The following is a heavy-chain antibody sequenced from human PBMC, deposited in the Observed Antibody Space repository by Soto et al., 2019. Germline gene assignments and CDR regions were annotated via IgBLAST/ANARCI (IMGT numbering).Heavy chain of an antibody. V-gene: IGHV3-9*01. CDR2: INWSGEMI. D-gene: IGHD3-10*02. CDR3: ARDRIVRFYAIDV. CDR1: GFKFDDYA. Sequence: EVQLVESGGAMVHPGGSLRLSCVASGFKFDDYAIHWVRQVAGPGLEWVSAINWSGEMIAYAASVKGRSTISRDNAKNYVSLQINIPRPEDAALYYCARDRIVRFYAIDVWGQGTTVTVSS. J-gene: IGHJ6*02.